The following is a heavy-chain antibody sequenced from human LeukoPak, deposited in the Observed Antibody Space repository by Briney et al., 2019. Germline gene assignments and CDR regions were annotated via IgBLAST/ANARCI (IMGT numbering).Heavy chain of an antibody. CDR3: AKSSSGDWYFDL. V-gene: IGHV3-23*01. CDR1: GFTFSSYA. D-gene: IGHD7-27*01. J-gene: IGHJ2*01. CDR2: ISGSGTTT. Sequence: GGSLRLSCAASGFTFSSYAMSWVRQAPGKGLEWVSAISGSGTTTYYADSVKGRFTISRDNSKNTLYLQMSSLRAEDTAVYYCAKSSSGDWYFDLWGRGALVTVSS.